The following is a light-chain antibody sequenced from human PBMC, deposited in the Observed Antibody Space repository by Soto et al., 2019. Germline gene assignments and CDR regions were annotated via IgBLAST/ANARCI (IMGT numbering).Light chain of an antibody. CDR3: TSYTSSSTRV. CDR1: SSDVGGYNY. V-gene: IGLV2-14*01. CDR2: EVS. J-gene: IGLJ1*01. Sequence: QSALTQPASVSGSPGQSITISCTGTSSDVGGYNYFSWYQQHPGKAPKLMIYEVSNRPSGVSNRFSGSKPGNTASLTISGLQAEDEADYYCTSYTSSSTRVFGTGTKVTVL.